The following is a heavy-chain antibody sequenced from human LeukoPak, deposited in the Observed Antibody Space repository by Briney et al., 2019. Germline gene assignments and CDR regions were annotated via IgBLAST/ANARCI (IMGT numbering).Heavy chain of an antibody. Sequence: GGSLRLSCAASGFTFSNAWMSWVRQAPGKGLEWVGRIKSKTDGGTTDYAAPVKGRFTISRDDSKNTLYLQMNSLKTEDTAVYYCTTTYYYDSSGYYYFDYWGQGTLVTVSS. J-gene: IGHJ4*02. V-gene: IGHV3-15*01. CDR3: TTTYYYDSSGYYYFDY. CDR1: GFTFSNAW. CDR2: IKSKTDGGTT. D-gene: IGHD3-22*01.